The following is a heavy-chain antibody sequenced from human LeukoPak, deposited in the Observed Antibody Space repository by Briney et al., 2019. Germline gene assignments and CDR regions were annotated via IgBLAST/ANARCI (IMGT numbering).Heavy chain of an antibody. CDR3: ARGRPITMVRGDKENYFDY. V-gene: IGHV3-7*03. CDR1: GFTFSSYW. D-gene: IGHD3-10*01. CDR2: IKQDGSEK. Sequence: GGSLRLSCAASGFTFSSYWMSWVRQAPGKGLEWVANIKQDGSEKYYVDSVKGRFTISRDNAKNSLYLQMNSLRAEDTAVYYCARGRPITMVRGDKENYFDYWGQGTLVTVSS. J-gene: IGHJ4*02.